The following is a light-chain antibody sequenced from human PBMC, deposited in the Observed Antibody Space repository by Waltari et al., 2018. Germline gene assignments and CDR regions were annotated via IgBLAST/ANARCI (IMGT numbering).Light chain of an antibody. CDR1: QDIGNR. CDR2: GTS. V-gene: IGKV1-12*01. Sequence: DIQMTQSPSPVSASVGDRVTITCRASQDIGNRLAWYQQKPGKAPNLLIYGTSSLQTGVPSRFSGSGSETEFTLTISSLQPEDFGTYYCQQGKSFPITFGPGTKVEIK. CDR3: QQGKSFPIT. J-gene: IGKJ3*01.